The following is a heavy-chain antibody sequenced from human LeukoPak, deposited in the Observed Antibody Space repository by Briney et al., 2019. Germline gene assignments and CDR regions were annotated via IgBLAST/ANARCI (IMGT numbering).Heavy chain of an antibody. CDR2: ISDSSRSI. J-gene: IGHJ4*02. D-gene: IGHD6-13*01. CDR1: GFTFSDYS. V-gene: IGHV3-21*01. Sequence: PGGSLRLSCAASGFTFSDYSMNWVRQAPGKGLEWVSSISDSSRSIFYADSMKGRFIISRDNAKNSLFLLMDTLRAEDTAVYYCTRNRIASTGDFDYWGQGTLVAVSS. CDR3: TRNRIASTGDFDY.